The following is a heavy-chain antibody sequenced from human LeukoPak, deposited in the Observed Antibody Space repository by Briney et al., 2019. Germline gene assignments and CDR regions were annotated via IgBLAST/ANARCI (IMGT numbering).Heavy chain of an antibody. J-gene: IGHJ4*02. D-gene: IGHD6-19*01. Sequence: SETLSLTCTVSGVSISSHYWSWIRQPPGKGLEWIGRIYTSGSANYNPSLKSRVTMSVDTSKNQFSLKLSSVTAADTAVYYCARHGIAVAEHFDYWGQGTLVTVSS. CDR1: GVSISSHY. V-gene: IGHV4-4*07. CDR3: ARHGIAVAEHFDY. CDR2: IYTSGSA.